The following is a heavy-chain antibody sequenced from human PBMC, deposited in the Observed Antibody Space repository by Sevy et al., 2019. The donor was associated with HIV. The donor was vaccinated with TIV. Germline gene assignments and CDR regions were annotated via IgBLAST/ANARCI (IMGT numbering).Heavy chain of an antibody. Sequence: GGSLRLSCAASGFTFSSYWMSWVRQAPGKGLEWVANIKQDGSEKYYVDSVKGRFTISRDNAKNSLYLQMNSLRAEDTAVYYCASWLIAARPSRYYGMDVWGQGTTVTASS. J-gene: IGHJ6*02. CDR2: IKQDGSEK. CDR3: ASWLIAARPSRYYGMDV. D-gene: IGHD6-6*01. V-gene: IGHV3-7*01. CDR1: GFTFSSYW.